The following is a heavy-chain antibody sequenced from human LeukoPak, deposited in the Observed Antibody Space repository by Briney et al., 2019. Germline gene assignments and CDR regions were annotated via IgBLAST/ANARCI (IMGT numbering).Heavy chain of an antibody. CDR3: ARKAQYNGHYPLDY. CDR2: TSDCGDYT. CDR1: GCTFTSYG. Sequence: GGSLRLSCAASGCTFTSYGMSWVREARGKGGEWVSGTSDCGDYTYYADSVKGRFTISRDSSKNTLFLQMNSLRAEDTALYFCARKAQYNGHYPLDYWGQGTLVTVSS. V-gene: IGHV3-23*01. D-gene: IGHD1-7*01. J-gene: IGHJ4*02.